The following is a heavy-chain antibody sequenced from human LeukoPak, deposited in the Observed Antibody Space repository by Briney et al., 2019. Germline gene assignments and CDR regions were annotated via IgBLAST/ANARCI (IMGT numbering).Heavy chain of an antibody. Sequence: ASVKVSCKASGYTFTGYYMHWVRQAPGQGLEWMGWISAYNGNTNYAQKLQGRVTMTTDTSTSTAYMELRSLRSDDTAVYYCARGGRELLNYYYYYMDVWGKGTTVTVSS. D-gene: IGHD1-26*01. J-gene: IGHJ6*03. CDR1: GYTFTGYY. CDR3: ARGGRELLNYYYYYMDV. V-gene: IGHV1-18*04. CDR2: ISAYNGNT.